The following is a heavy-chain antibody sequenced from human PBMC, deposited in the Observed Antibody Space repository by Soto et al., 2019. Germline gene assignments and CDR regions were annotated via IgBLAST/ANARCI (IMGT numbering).Heavy chain of an antibody. CDR2: IYYSGST. CDR1: GGSISSYY. D-gene: IGHD5-12*01. CDR3: ARDRDSGYDSDYYYGMDV. Sequence: SETLSLTCTVSGGSISSYYWTWIRQPPGKGLEWIGYIYYSGSTNYNPSLKSRVTISVATSKTQFSLKLSSVTAADTAVYYCARDRDSGYDSDYYYGMDVWGQGTTVTVSS. V-gene: IGHV4-59*12. J-gene: IGHJ6*02.